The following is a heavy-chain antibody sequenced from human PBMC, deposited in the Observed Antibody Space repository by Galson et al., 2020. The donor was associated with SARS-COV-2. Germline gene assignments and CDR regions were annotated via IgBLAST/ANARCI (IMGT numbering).Heavy chain of an antibody. V-gene: IGHV5-51*01. CDR3: VRRDSRGNWPH. CDR2: IYPGDSDT. J-gene: IGHJ4*02. D-gene: IGHD1-1*01. Sequence: GESLKISCKGSGYSFTSNWIAWVRQMPGKGLEWMGIIYPGDSDTRYSPSFQGQVTFSADKSISTAYLQWSSLKASDTAMYYFVRRDSRGNWPHWGQGTLVTVSS. CDR1: GYSFTSNW.